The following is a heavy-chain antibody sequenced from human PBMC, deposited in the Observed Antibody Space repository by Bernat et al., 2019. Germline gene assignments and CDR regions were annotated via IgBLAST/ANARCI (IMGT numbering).Heavy chain of an antibody. J-gene: IGHJ4*02. V-gene: IGHV3-73*02. D-gene: IGHD1-26*01. Sequence: EVQLVESGGGLVQPGGSLKLSCAASGFTFSGSAMHWVRQASGKGLEWVGRIRSKANSYATAYAASVKGRFTISRDDSKNTAYLQMNSLKTEDTAVYYCARLSGSDPHAVDYWGQGTLVTVSS. CDR3: ARLSGSDPHAVDY. CDR1: GFTFSGSA. CDR2: IRSKANSYAT.